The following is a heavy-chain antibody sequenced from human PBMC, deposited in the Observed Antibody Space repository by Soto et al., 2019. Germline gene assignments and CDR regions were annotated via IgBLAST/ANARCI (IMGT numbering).Heavy chain of an antibody. J-gene: IGHJ6*02. CDR1: GFTFSSYG. D-gene: IGHD3-3*01. Sequence: QVQLVESGGGVVQPGRSLRLSCAASGFTFSSYGMHWVRQAPGKGLEWVAVIWYDGSNKYYADSVKGRFTISRDNXKNTLYLQMNSLRAEDTAVYYCARDVAILTYGMDVWGQGTTVTVSS. V-gene: IGHV3-33*01. CDR2: IWYDGSNK. CDR3: ARDVAILTYGMDV.